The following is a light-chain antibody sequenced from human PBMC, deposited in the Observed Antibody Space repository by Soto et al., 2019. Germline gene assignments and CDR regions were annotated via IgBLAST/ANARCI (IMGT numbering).Light chain of an antibody. J-gene: IGKJ4*01. V-gene: IGKV3-15*01. Sequence: EIVMTQSPATLSVSPGERATLSCRASQSVSSNLAWYQQKPGQAHRLLIYGASTSATGIPARFSGSGSGTEFTLTISSLQSEDFAVYYCQQYNNWPLTFGGGTKVEIK. CDR1: QSVSSN. CDR3: QQYNNWPLT. CDR2: GAS.